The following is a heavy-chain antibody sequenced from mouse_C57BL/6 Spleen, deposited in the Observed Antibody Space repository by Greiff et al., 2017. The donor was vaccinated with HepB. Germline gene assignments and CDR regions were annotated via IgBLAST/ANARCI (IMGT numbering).Heavy chain of an antibody. J-gene: IGHJ2*01. Sequence: QVQLQQPGAELVKPGASVKLSCKASGYTFTSYWMQWVKQRPGQGLEWIGEIDPSDSYTNYNQKFKGKATLTVDTSSSTAYMQLSSLTSEDSAVYYCARNWERAYYFDYWGQGTTLTVSS. CDR3: ARNWERAYYFDY. V-gene: IGHV1-50*01. CDR1: GYTFTSYW. CDR2: IDPSDSYT. D-gene: IGHD4-1*01.